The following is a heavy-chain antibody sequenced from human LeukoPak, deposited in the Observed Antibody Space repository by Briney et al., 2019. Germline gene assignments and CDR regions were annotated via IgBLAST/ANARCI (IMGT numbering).Heavy chain of an antibody. CDR3: AREAGIAAAGTDYGMDV. V-gene: IGHV1-18*01. CDR1: GYTFTSYG. J-gene: IGHJ6*02. Sequence: ALVKVSCKASGYTFTSYGIRWVRQAPGQGLEWMGWISAYNGNTNYAQKLQGRVTMTTDTSTSTAYMELRSLRSDDTAVYYCAREAGIAAAGTDYGMDVWGQGTTVTVSS. D-gene: IGHD6-13*01. CDR2: ISAYNGNT.